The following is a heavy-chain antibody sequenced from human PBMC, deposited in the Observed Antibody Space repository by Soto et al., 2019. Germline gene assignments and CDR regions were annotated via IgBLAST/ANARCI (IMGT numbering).Heavy chain of an antibody. CDR2: ISYDGSNK. Sequence: GGSLRLSCAASGFTLSSYGMHWVRQAPGKGLEWVAVISYDGSNKYYADSVKGRVTISRDNSKNTLYLQMNSLRAEDTAVYYCAKDAEPYGSGTYYYGMDVWGQGTTVTVSS. J-gene: IGHJ6*02. CDR1: GFTLSSYG. V-gene: IGHV3-30*18. CDR3: AKDAEPYGSGTYYYGMDV. D-gene: IGHD3-10*01.